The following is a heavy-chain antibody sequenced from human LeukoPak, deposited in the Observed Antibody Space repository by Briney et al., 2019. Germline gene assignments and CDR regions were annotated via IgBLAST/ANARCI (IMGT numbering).Heavy chain of an antibody. D-gene: IGHD6-19*01. Sequence: SETLSLTCAVYGWSFSGYYWSWIRQPPGKGLERIGEINHSGSTNYNPSLKSRGTISVDTSKNQFYLKLSSVTDADTAVYYCARPHIAVAGTNGIDWFDPWGQGTLVTVSS. CDR2: INHSGST. V-gene: IGHV4-34*01. J-gene: IGHJ5*02. CDR3: ARPHIAVAGTNGIDWFDP. CDR1: GWSFSGYY.